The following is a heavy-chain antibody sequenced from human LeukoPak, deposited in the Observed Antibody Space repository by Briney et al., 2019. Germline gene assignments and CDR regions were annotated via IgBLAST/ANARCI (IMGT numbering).Heavy chain of an antibody. J-gene: IGHJ6*03. Sequence: TGGSLRLSCAASEFIVSINYMTWVRQAPGKGLEWVSLIYSRGDTKYADSVKGRFTISRDNSKNTLYLQMSSLRTEDTAVYYCARAYSERYGLGYYYMDVWGKGTTVTISS. D-gene: IGHD1-26*01. V-gene: IGHV3-66*01. CDR1: EFIVSINY. CDR2: IYSRGDT. CDR3: ARAYSERYGLGYYYMDV.